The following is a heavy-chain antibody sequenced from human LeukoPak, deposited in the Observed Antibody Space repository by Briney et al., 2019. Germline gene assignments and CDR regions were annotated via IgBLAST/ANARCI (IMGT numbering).Heavy chain of an antibody. J-gene: IGHJ4*02. Sequence: GESLKISCKGSGYSFTNYWIGWVRQMPGKGLEWMGIIYPSDSDARYSPSFQGQVTVSVDKSISTAYLQWSSLKASDTAMYYCARRGYCSSASCHSFDYWGQGTLATVSS. V-gene: IGHV5-51*01. CDR3: ARRGYCSSASCHSFDY. CDR1: GYSFTNYW. D-gene: IGHD2-2*01. CDR2: IYPSDSDA.